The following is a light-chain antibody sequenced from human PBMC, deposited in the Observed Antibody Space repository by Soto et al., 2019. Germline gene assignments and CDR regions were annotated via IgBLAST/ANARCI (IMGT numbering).Light chain of an antibody. CDR2: DAS. V-gene: IGKV3-11*01. J-gene: IGKJ5*01. CDR3: QHRSNWPPIT. Sequence: EIGLTQSPATLSLSPGERATLSCRASQSVSSYLAWYQHKPGQAPRLLIYDASNRATGIPARFSGSGSGTDFTLTSSSLEPEDFADYYCQHRSNWPPITFGQGTRLDSK. CDR1: QSVSSY.